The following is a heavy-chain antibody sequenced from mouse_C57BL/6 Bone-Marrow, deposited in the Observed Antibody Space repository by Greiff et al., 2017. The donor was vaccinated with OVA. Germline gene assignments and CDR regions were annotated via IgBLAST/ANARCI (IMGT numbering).Heavy chain of an antibody. Sequence: QVQLQQSGPELARPWASVKISCQAFYTFSRRVHFAIRDTNSWMQWVKQRPGQGLEWIGAIYPGNGDTSYNQKFKGKATLTADKSSSTAYMQCSSLTSEDSAVYYGACIYYFGSSYAWFAYWGQGTLVTVSA. CDR2: GQGLEWIG. D-gene: IGHD1-1*01. J-gene: IGHJ3*01. CDR3: SEDSAVYYGACIYYFGSSYAWFAY. V-gene: IGHV1-87*01. CDR1: YTFSRRVH.